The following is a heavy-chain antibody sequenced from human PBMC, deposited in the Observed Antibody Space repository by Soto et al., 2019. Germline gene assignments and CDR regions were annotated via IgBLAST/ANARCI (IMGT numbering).Heavy chain of an antibody. V-gene: IGHV1-3*01. Sequence: ASVKVSCKASGYTFTSYAMHWVRQAPGQRLEWMGWINAGNGNTKYSQKFQGRVTITRDTSASTAYMELSSLRSEDTAVYYCAREPYDILTGWILYYFDYWGQGTLVTVSS. D-gene: IGHD3-9*01. J-gene: IGHJ4*02. CDR1: GYTFTSYA. CDR3: AREPYDILTGWILYYFDY. CDR2: INAGNGNT.